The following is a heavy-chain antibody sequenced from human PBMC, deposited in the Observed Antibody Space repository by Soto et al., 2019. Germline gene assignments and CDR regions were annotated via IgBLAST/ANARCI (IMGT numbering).Heavy chain of an antibody. D-gene: IGHD6-19*01. Sequence: EVQLVESGGGLIQPGGSLTLSCAASGFTVSSNYMSWVRQAPGKGLECVSIIYTGDNTHYADSVKGRSTISRDSSKNTRYLQTNRLRADDAALYYCATKPPARGGWDWFFDSWGRGTLVTVSS. CDR1: GFTVSSNY. V-gene: IGHV3-53*01. J-gene: IGHJ2*01. CDR3: ATKPPARGGWDWFFDS. CDR2: IYTGDNT.